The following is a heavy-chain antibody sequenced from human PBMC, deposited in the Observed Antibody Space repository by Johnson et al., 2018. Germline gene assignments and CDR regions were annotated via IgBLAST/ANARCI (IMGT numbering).Heavy chain of an antibody. CDR3: ARVGRKARWDAFDL. V-gene: IGHV3-7*01. CDR2: INQDGNEE. J-gene: IGHJ3*01. CDR1: GFTFSGYW. Sequence: VQLVQSGGGLVEPGGSRRLACAVSGFTFSGYWMSWVRQAPGKGLEWVANINQDGNEEYYVGAVKGRFTISRDNAKDSLYLQMSSLRAEDTGIYYCARVGRKARWDAFDLWGQGTMVTVSS. D-gene: IGHD4-23*01.